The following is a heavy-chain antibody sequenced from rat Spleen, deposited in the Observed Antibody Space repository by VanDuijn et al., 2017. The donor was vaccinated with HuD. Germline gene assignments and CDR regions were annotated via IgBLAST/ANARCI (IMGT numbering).Heavy chain of an antibody. V-gene: IGHV2-77*01. CDR1: GFSLTSYG. CDR2: IWGDGST. CDR3: SQKTTDY. J-gene: IGHJ2*01. Sequence: QVQMKETGPGLVQTTQTLSVTCTVSGFSLTSYGVHWVRQAPGKGLEWMGIIWGDGSTNYNSALKSRMSISRATYKSQVFLTRNGLQTDDTAVYYWSQKTTDYWGQGVMVTVSS. D-gene: IGHD1-11*01.